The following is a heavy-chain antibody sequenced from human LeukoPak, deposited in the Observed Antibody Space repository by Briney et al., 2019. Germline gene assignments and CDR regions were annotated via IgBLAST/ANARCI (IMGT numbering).Heavy chain of an antibody. J-gene: IGHJ6*03. CDR1: GFTFGDYA. D-gene: IGHD3-3*01. V-gene: IGHV3-49*04. CDR2: IRSKAYGGTT. CDR3: TRNYDFWSGSLYYYYYYYMDV. Sequence: GGSLRLSCTASGFTFGDYAMSWVRQAPGKGLEWVGFIRSKAYGGTTEYAASVKGRFTISRDDSKSIAYLQMNSLKTEDTAVYYCTRNYDFWSGSLYYYYYYYMDVWGKGTTVTVSS.